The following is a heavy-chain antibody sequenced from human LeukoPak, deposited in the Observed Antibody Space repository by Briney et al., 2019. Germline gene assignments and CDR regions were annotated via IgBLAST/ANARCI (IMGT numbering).Heavy chain of an antibody. CDR1: GYTITGYY. Sequence: GASVKVSCKTSGYTITGYYIHWVRQAPGQGLEWMGWINPNSGGTKYAQKFQGCVTMTSDTSLSTAYMELSRLRSDDTAVYYCAREGSGDNSNYYGMDVWGQGTTVTVSS. CDR3: AREGSGDNSNYYGMDV. J-gene: IGHJ6*02. V-gene: IGHV1-2*04. CDR2: INPNSGGT. D-gene: IGHD5-24*01.